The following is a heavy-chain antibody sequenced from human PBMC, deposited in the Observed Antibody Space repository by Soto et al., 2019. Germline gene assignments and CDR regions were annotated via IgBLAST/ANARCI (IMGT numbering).Heavy chain of an antibody. CDR2: IKSKTDGGTT. CDR1: GFTFSNAW. CDR3: TTDTKYYDILNGYLFDY. J-gene: IGHJ4*02. D-gene: IGHD3-9*01. Sequence: GGSLRLSCAASGFTFSNAWMSWVRQAPGKGLEWVGRIKSKTDGGTTDYAAPVKGRFTISRDDSKNTLYLQMNSLKTEDTAVYYCTTDTKYYDILNGYLFDYWGQGTLVTVSS. V-gene: IGHV3-15*01.